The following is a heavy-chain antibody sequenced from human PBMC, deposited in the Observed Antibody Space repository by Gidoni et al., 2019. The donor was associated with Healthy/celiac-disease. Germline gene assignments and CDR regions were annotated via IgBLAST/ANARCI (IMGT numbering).Heavy chain of an antibody. D-gene: IGHD2-21*01. J-gene: IGHJ6*02. CDR1: RFTFTSST. Sequence: VQLVESGGGLVKPGASLRLSCAASRFTFTSSTMHWVRQAPGTGLEWVASISSSSSYIYDADTVKDRFSIARDNATNSLYRQMNSRRAEDTAVYYCARDLVRGRTGTLGYFYYYGLDVWGQGTTVTVSS. CDR3: ARDLVRGRTGTLGYFYYYGLDV. CDR2: ISSSSSYI. V-gene: IGHV3-21*01.